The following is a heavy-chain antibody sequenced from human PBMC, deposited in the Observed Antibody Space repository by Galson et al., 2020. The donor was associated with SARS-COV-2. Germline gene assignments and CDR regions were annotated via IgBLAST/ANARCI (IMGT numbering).Heavy chain of an antibody. CDR2: IYHSGST. D-gene: IGHD3-10*01. V-gene: IGHV4-4*02. J-gene: IGHJ5*02. CDR1: GGSISSSNW. CDR3: ARELLWFGELLSINWFDP. Sequence: SETLSLTCAVSGGSISSSNWWSWVRQPPGKGLEWIGEIYHSGSTNYNPSLKSRVTISVDKSKSQFSLKLSSVTAADTAVYYCARELLWFGELLSINWFDPWGQGTLVTVSS.